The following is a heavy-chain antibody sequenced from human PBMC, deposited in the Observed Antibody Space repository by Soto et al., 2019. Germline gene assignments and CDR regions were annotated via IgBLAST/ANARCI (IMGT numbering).Heavy chain of an antibody. CDR2: IFHTGTT. J-gene: IGHJ4*01. D-gene: IGHD4-17*01. Sequence: SETLSLTCTVSGEYISSGYHWAWIRQPPGKGLEWIASIFHTGTTYYNPSFKSRVTISVDTSANQFALKLNSVTAADSAVYYCARTSTGYGYGDFWGHGILVTVSS. CDR1: GEYISSGYH. V-gene: IGHV4-38-2*02. CDR3: ARTSTGYGYGDF.